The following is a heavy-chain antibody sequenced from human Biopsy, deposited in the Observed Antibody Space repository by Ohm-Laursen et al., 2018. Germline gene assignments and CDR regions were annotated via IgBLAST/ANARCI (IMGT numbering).Heavy chain of an antibody. CDR1: GYTLTGHS. Sequence: ASVKVSCKASGYTLTGHSCHWVRQAPGQRLEWVGRIDPNSDDTKYAQKFQGRIAMATDTSITTAYLEVSSLTSDDAAVYFCARASAYGVFDVWGQGTIVTVSS. V-gene: IGHV1-2*06. CDR3: ARASAYGVFDV. D-gene: IGHD4/OR15-4a*01. J-gene: IGHJ3*01. CDR2: IDPNSDDT.